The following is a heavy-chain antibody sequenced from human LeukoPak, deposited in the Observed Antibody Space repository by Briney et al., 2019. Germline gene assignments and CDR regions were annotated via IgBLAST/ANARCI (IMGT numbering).Heavy chain of an antibody. CDR1: GGTISSYY. CDR2: IYYSGST. J-gene: IGHJ6*03. CDR3: ARGGKVGANYYYYYYMDV. Sequence: SETLSLTCTASGGTISSYYWSWIRQPPGKGLEWIGYIYYSGSTNYNPSLKSRVTISVDTSKNQFSLKLSSVTAADTAVYYCARGGKVGANYYYYYYMDVWGKGTTVTVSS. V-gene: IGHV4-59*01. D-gene: IGHD1-26*01.